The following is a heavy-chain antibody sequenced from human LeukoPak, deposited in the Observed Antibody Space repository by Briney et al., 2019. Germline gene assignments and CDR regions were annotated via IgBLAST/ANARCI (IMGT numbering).Heavy chain of an antibody. Sequence: PSETLSLTCAVYGGSFSGYYWSWIRQPPGKGLKWIGEINHSGSTNYNPSLKSRVTISVDTSKNQFSLKLSSVTAADTAVYYCARGRGIHSSGWYWRRWFDPWGQGTLVTVSS. D-gene: IGHD6-19*01. CDR3: ARGRGIHSSGWYWRRWFDP. V-gene: IGHV4-34*01. CDR1: GGSFSGYY. J-gene: IGHJ5*02. CDR2: INHSGST.